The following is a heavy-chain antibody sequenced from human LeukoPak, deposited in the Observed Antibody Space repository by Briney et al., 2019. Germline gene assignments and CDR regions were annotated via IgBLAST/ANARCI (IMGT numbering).Heavy chain of an antibody. CDR1: GFTSSSYA. Sequence: PGGSLRLSCAASGFTSSSYAMSWVRQAPGKGLDWVSAISGSGGSTYYADSVKGRFTISRDNSKNTLYLQMNSLRAEDTAVYYCAKVGYSYYYYYMDVWGKGTTVTVSS. CDR2: ISGSGGST. D-gene: IGHD2-21*01. CDR3: AKVGYSYYYYYMDV. J-gene: IGHJ6*03. V-gene: IGHV3-23*01.